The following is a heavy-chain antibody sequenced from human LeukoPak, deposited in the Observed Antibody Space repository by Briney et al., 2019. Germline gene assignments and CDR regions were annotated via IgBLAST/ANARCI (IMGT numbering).Heavy chain of an antibody. Sequence: SETLSLTCNVSSGSISSNYWSWIRQPPGKGLEWIGYIYYSGSTNYNPSLKNRVTISVDTSKNQFSLKVTSVTAADTAVYYCAGSSRYYDQIDYWGQGALVTVSS. CDR3: AGSSRYYDQIDY. D-gene: IGHD1-26*01. J-gene: IGHJ4*02. CDR1: SGSISSNY. V-gene: IGHV4-59*01. CDR2: IYYSGST.